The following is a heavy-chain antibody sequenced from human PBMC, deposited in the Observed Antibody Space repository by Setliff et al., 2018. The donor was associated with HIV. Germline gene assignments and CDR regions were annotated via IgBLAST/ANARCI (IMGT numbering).Heavy chain of an antibody. V-gene: IGHV4-34*01. CDR2: INHSGST. CDR1: GGSFSGYY. J-gene: IGHJ4*02. CDR3: ARGRRRLNDYDSSGYYPGLFY. D-gene: IGHD3-22*01. Sequence: SETLSLTCAVYGGSFSGYYWSWIRQPPGKGLEWIGEINHSGSTNYNPSLTSRVTISVDTSKNQFSLKLSSVTAADTAVYYCARGRRRLNDYDSSGYYPGLFYWGQGTLVTVSS.